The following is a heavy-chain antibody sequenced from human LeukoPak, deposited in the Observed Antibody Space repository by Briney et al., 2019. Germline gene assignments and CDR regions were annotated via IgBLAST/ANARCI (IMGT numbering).Heavy chain of an antibody. CDR3: ARSAIMGIAAAGIDY. CDR2: SNAGNGNT. V-gene: IGHV1-3*02. Sequence: ASVKVSCKASGYTFTSYAMHWVRQAPGQRLEWMGWSNAGNGNTKYSQEFQGRVTITRDTSISTAYMELSRLRSDDTAVYYCARSAIMGIAAAGIDYWGQGTLVTVSS. CDR1: GYTFTSYA. J-gene: IGHJ4*02. D-gene: IGHD6-13*01.